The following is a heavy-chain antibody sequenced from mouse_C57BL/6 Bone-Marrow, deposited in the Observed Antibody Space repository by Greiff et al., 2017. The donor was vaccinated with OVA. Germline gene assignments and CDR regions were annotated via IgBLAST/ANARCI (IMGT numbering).Heavy chain of an antibody. CDR2: IDPENGDT. Sequence: EVQLQQPGAELVRPGASVKLSCTASGFTITDDYMHWVKQRPEQGLEWIGWIDPENGDTEYASKFQGKATITADTSSNTAYLQLSSLTSEDTAVYYCTTGYLAYWGQGTLVTVSA. J-gene: IGHJ3*01. CDR3: TTGYLAY. CDR1: GFTITDDY. V-gene: IGHV14-4*01.